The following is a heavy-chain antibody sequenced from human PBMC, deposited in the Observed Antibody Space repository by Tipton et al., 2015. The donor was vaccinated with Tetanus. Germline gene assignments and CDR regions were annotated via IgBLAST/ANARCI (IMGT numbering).Heavy chain of an antibody. CDR1: GVSVRSYY. Sequence: LRLSCTVSGVSVRSYYWSWIRQSPDKGLEWLGDWIYDGTSYYNPSLNSRVKISLDTSMNQVSLTLTSVTAADTALYYCARGVPYSTTMGSDWFDPWGQGTLVTVSS. CDR2: WIYDGTS. J-gene: IGHJ5*02. CDR3: ARGVPYSTTMGSDWFDP. V-gene: IGHV4-34*01. D-gene: IGHD2-2*01.